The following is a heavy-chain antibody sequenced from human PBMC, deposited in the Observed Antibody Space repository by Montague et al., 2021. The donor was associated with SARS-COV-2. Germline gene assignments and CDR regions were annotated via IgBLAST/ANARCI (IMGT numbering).Heavy chain of an antibody. D-gene: IGHD3-10*01. Sequence: SLRLSCAASGFTFSGCYMTWIRQVPGKGLEWLSYISTSGTCTIYADSVKGRFTISRDEAKNSLYLQMNSLRAEDTAVYYCASFTMVRGAPGYGMVVWGQGTTITVSS. J-gene: IGHJ6*02. V-gene: IGHV3-11*03. CDR1: GFTFSGCY. CDR3: ASFTMVRGAPGYGMVV. CDR2: ISTSGTCT.